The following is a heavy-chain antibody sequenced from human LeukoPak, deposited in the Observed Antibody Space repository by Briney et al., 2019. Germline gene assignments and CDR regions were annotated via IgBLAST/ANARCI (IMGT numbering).Heavy chain of an antibody. Sequence: PGGSLRLSCAASGFTFSSYTMNWVRQAPGKGLEWVSSISSSSSYIYYADSVKGRFTISRDNAKNSLYLQMNSLRAEDTAVYYCARTKSSRLAGDAFDIWGQGTMVTISS. V-gene: IGHV3-21*01. J-gene: IGHJ3*02. CDR1: GFTFSSYT. D-gene: IGHD2-15*01. CDR2: ISSSSSYI. CDR3: ARTKSSRLAGDAFDI.